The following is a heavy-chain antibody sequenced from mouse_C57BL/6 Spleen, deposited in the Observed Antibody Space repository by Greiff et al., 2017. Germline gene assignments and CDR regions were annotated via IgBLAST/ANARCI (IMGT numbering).Heavy chain of an antibody. V-gene: IGHV1-42*01. CDR1: GYSFTGYY. D-gene: IGHD1-1*01. J-gene: IGHJ4*01. CDR2: INPSTGGT. CDR3: ARTGNYGSSFYAMDY. Sequence: EVQLQQSGPELVKPGASVKISCKASGYSFTGYYMNWVKQSPEKSLEWIGEINPSTGGTTYNQKFKAKATLTVDKSSSTAYMQLKSLTSEDSAVXYCARTGNYGSSFYAMDYWGQGTSVTVSS.